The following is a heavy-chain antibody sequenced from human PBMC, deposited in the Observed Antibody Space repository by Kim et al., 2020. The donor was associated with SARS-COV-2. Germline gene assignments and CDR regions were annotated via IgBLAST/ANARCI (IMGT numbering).Heavy chain of an antibody. CDR2: IIPIFGTA. CDR1: GGTFSSYA. V-gene: IGHV1-69*13. CDR3: ARYDAPFVVVVAATPFYYGIDV. J-gene: IGHJ6*02. D-gene: IGHD2-15*01. Sequence: SVKVSCKASGGTFSSYAISWVRQAPGQGLEWMGGIIPIFGTANYAQKFQGRVTITADESTSTAYMELSSLRSEDTAVYYCARYDAPFVVVVAATPFYYGIDVWGQGTTVTVSS.